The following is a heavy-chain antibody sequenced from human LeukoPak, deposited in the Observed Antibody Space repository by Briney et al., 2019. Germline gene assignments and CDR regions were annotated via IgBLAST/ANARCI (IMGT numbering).Heavy chain of an antibody. J-gene: IGHJ4*02. D-gene: IGHD5-12*01. CDR3: ARHRIRWLPLDY. CDR1: GGSISSYY. Sequence: SETLSLTCTVSGGSISSYYWSWIRQPPGKGLEWIGYIYYSGSTNYNPSLKSRVTISVDTSKNQFSLKLSSVTAADTAVYYCARHRIRWLPLDYWGQGTLVTVSS. CDR2: IYYSGST. V-gene: IGHV4-59*08.